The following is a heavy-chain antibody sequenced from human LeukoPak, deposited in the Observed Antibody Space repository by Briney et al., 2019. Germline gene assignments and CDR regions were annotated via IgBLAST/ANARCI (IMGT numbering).Heavy chain of an antibody. Sequence: GGSLRLSCAASGFTFSSYAMNWVRQAPGKGLEGVTVLSGSGGSMSYADSVKGRFTISRDNSKNTLYLQMNGLRAEDTAVYYCSRASSSVPNLLDYWGQGTLVTVSS. D-gene: IGHD6-19*01. CDR1: GFTFSSYA. V-gene: IGHV3-23*01. CDR3: SRASSSVPNLLDY. J-gene: IGHJ4*02. CDR2: LSGSGGSM.